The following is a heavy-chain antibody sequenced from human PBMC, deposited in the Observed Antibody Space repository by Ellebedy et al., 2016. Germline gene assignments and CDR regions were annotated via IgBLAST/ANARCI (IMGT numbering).Heavy chain of an antibody. D-gene: IGHD3-22*01. CDR3: ATPRSITMIVVVTNAFDI. CDR1: GYTFTSYD. J-gene: IGHJ3*02. CDR2: MNPNSGNT. V-gene: IGHV1-8*01. Sequence: ASVKVSCXASGYTFTSYDINWVRQATGQGLEWMGWMNPNSGNTGYAQKFQGRVTMTRNTSISTAYMELSSLRSEDTAVYYCATPRSITMIVVVTNAFDIWGQGTMVTVSS.